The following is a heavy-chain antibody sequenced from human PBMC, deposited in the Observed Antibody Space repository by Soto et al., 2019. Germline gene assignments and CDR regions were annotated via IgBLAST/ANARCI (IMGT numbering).Heavy chain of an antibody. CDR2: IYYSGST. CDR3: ARHFCSTPRCSPYFFS. CDR1: GGSINGYY. J-gene: IGHJ5*02. Sequence: SETLSLTCTVSGGSINGYYWSWIRQSPGKGLEWIGYIYYSGSTNYNPSLKSRVTISVDTSKSQFSLNLRSVTAADTALYFCARHFCSTPRCSPYFFSWGQGMWVTFSS. V-gene: IGHV4-59*08. D-gene: IGHD2-2*01.